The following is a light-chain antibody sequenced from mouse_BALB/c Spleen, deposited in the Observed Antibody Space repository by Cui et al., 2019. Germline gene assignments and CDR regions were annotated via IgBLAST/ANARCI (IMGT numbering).Light chain of an antibody. CDR1: SSVSY. V-gene: IGKV4-55*01. CDR2: DTT. CDR3: QQESSYPRT. Sequence: QILLTQSPAILSASPGEKVTMTCSASSSVSYMYWYQQKPGSSPRLLIYDTTNLASGVPGRFSGSGSGTSYSLTISRMEAEDAATYYCQQESSYPRTFGGGTKLEIK. J-gene: IGKJ1*01.